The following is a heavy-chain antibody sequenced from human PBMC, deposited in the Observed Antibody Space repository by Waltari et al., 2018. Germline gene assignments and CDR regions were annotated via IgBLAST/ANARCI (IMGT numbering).Heavy chain of an antibody. CDR3: NTGGWYDP. CDR2: IRSKADGGTI. CDR1: GFTFTNAW. V-gene: IGHV3-15*01. Sequence: EVQLLESGGGLGKPGGSLRRSCAASGFTFTNAWMVWVRQAPGKGLEWVGRIRSKADGGTIDYAAPVKGRFTISRDDSTKTMYLQMNSLKTEDTAVYYCNTGGWYDPWGQGTLVTVSS. J-gene: IGHJ5*02.